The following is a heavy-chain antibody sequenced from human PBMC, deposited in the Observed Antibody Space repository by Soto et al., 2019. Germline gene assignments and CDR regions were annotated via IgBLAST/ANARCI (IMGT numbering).Heavy chain of an antibody. CDR1: GDTFSTYS. J-gene: IGHJ4*02. V-gene: IGHV1-69*06. CDR3: ARERSRYDRSGYYRPDY. D-gene: IGHD3-22*01. Sequence: QVQLVQSGAEVKKPGSSVKVSCQVSGDTFSTYSISWVRQAPGQGLEWLGGIIPILGTPSYAQRFQDRVTITADKSTSTAYMEVSSLRSEDTAVYYCARERSRYDRSGYYRPDYWGQGTLVTVSS. CDR2: IIPILGTP.